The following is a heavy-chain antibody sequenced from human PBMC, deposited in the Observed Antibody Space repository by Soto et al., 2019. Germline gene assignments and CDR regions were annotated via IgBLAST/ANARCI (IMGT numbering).Heavy chain of an antibody. J-gene: IGHJ6*02. D-gene: IGHD1-1*01. CDR2: ISYDGSNK. V-gene: IGHV3-30*03. CDR3: ARRKYLMERRGYHGIDV. Sequence: QVQRVESGGGVVQPGRSLRLSCAASGFTFSSYGMHWVRQAPGKGLEWVAVISYDGSNKYYADSVKGRFTISRDNSKNTLYLRKNRLQAEYTPAYYCARRKYLMERRGYHGIDVWGQGTTVTVSS. CDR1: GFTFSSYG.